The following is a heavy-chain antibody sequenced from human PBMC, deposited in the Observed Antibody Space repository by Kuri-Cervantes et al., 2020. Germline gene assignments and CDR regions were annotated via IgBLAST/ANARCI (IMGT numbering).Heavy chain of an antibody. CDR1: GFTFSSYS. CDR2: ISSSSSTI. CDR3: ARDGDSSGYWPYYYYGMDV. Sequence: ETLSLTCAASGFTFSSYSMNWVRQAPGKGLEWVSYISSSSSTIYYADSVKGRFTISRDNAKNSLYLQMNSLRAEDTAVYYCARDGDSSGYWPYYYYGMDVWGQGTTVTVSS. J-gene: IGHJ6*02. V-gene: IGHV3-48*01. D-gene: IGHD3-22*01.